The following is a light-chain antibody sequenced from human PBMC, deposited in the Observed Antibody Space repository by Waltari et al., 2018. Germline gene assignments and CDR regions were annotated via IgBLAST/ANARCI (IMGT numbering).Light chain of an antibody. Sequence: QSALTHPDPVSPSPGQSTPIPCTGTSGAIGGSDFVSWYQHHPGRAPKVLIFDANHPPSGISDRFSGSKSGNTASLTISGLQAEDDADYYCSSPSTNNVVVFGGGTKVTVL. V-gene: IGLV2-14*01. CDR2: DAN. J-gene: IGLJ2*01. CDR1: SGAIGGSDF. CDR3: SSPSTNNVVV.